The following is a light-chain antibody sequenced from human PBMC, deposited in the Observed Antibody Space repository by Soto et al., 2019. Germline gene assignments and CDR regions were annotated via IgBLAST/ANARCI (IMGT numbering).Light chain of an antibody. CDR1: QSISSW. CDR3: QQSNNYPWT. Sequence: DIQMTQSPSTLSASVGDRVTITCRASQSISSWLVWYQQKPGKAPKLLIYEASNLESGVPSRFSGSGSGTEFTLTISSLQPDDFATYYCQQSNNYPWTFGQGTKVEIK. CDR2: EAS. J-gene: IGKJ1*01. V-gene: IGKV1-5*03.